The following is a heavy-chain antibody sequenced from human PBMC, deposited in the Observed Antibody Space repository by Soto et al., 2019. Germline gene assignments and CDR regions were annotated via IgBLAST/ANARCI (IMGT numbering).Heavy chain of an antibody. CDR1: GFTFSSYA. Sequence: EVQLLESGGGLVQPGGSLRLACAASGFTFSSYAMNWVRQAPGKGLEWVSVISGSGGSTYYADAVKGRFTISRDNSKNTLYLQMNSLRAEDTAVYYCAKRTVGWYFDLWGRGTLVTVSS. CDR3: AKRTVGWYFDL. CDR2: ISGSGGST. D-gene: IGHD4-17*01. J-gene: IGHJ2*01. V-gene: IGHV3-23*01.